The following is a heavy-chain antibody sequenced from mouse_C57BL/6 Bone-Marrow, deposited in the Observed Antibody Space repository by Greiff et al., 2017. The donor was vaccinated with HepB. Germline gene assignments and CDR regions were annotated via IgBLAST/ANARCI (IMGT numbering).Heavy chain of an antibody. CDR2: ISYSGST. J-gene: IGHJ1*03. Sequence: VQLKESGPGMVKPSQSLSLTCTVTGYSITSGYDWHWIRHFPGNKLEWMGYISYSGSTNYNPSLKSRISITHDTSKNHFFLKLNSVTTEDTATYYCAREGGSSLYWYFDVWGTGTTVTVSS. CDR1: GYSITSGYD. D-gene: IGHD1-1*01. V-gene: IGHV3-1*01. CDR3: AREGGSSLYWYFDV.